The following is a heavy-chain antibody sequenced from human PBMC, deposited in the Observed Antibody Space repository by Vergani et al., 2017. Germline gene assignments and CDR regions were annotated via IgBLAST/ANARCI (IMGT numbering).Heavy chain of an antibody. Sequence: QVQLVESGGGVVQPGRSLRLSCAASGFTFSSYAMHWVRQAPGKGLEWVAVISYDGSNKYYADSVKGRFTISRDNSKNTLYLQMNSLRAENTAVYYGARGDCSSTGCYVSGGYGGQGPRVTVSS. CDR1: GFTFSSYA. V-gene: IGHV3-30-3*01. CDR3: ARGDCSSTGCYVSGGY. J-gene: IGHJ4*02. CDR2: ISYDGSNK. D-gene: IGHD2-2*01.